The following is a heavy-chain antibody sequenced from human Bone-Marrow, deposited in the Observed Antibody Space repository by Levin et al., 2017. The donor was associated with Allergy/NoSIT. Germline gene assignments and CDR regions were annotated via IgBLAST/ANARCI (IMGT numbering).Heavy chain of an antibody. CDR1: GFSISKYW. V-gene: IGHV3-7*01. J-gene: IGHJ4*02. CDR2: VRRRGRET. Sequence: GESLKISCAASGFSISKYWMSWVRQAPGKGLEWVANVRRRGRETSYVDSVKGRFIVSRDDAKNSVYLQLNSLRVEDTAVYYCVRENSAPDYWGQGTLVTVSS. CDR3: VRENSAPDY.